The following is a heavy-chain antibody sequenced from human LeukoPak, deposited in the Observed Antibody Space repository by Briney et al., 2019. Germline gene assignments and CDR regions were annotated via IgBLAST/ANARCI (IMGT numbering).Heavy chain of an antibody. CDR2: MNPNSGNT. V-gene: IGHV1-8*01. J-gene: IGHJ6*02. CDR1: GYTFTSYD. D-gene: IGHD4-17*01. CDR3: AKDRGISTYGDSPSGMDV. Sequence: ASVKVSCKASGYTFTSYDINWVRQATGQGLEWMGWMNPNSGNTGYAQKFQGRVTLTTNTSISIAYMELSSLRAEDTALYYCAKDRGISTYGDSPSGMDVWGQGTTVTVSS.